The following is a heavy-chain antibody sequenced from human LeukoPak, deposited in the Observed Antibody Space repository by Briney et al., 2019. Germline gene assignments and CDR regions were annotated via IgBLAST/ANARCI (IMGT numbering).Heavy chain of an antibody. V-gene: IGHV1-69*13. CDR1: GGTFSSYA. D-gene: IGHD6-13*01. Sequence: GASVKVSCKASGGTFSSYAISWVRQAPGQGLEWMGGIIPIFGTASYAQKFQGRVTITADESTSTAYMELSSLRSEDTAVYYCARFGIGSSSWYVFDYWGQGTLVTVSS. J-gene: IGHJ4*02. CDR3: ARFGIGSSSWYVFDY. CDR2: IIPIFGTA.